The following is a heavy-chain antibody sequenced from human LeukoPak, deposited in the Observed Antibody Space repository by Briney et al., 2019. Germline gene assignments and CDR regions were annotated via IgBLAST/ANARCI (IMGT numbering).Heavy chain of an antibody. Sequence: PGGSLRLSCAASGFTFSSYWMTWVRQAPGKGLEWVASIKPDGGEKFSVDSVKGRFTISRDNAKNSLYLQMNSLRAENTAVYYCARDPGYYYDSTNYWGQGTLVTVSS. D-gene: IGHD3-22*01. CDR2: IKPDGGEK. CDR1: GFTFSSYW. V-gene: IGHV3-7*01. J-gene: IGHJ4*02. CDR3: ARDPGYYYDSTNY.